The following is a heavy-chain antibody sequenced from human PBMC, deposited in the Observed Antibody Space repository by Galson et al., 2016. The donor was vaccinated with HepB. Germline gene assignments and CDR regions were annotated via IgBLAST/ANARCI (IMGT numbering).Heavy chain of an antibody. J-gene: IGHJ4*02. CDR3: SRQGGDNWNDVFDY. CDR2: IRGKANNYAT. CDR1: GFTFSGSA. D-gene: IGHD1-20*01. V-gene: IGHV3-73*01. Sequence: SLRLSCAASGFTFSGSAMHWVRQASGKGLEWVGRIRGKANNYATAYAASVQGRFTISRDGSKNTAYLQMNSLKTEDTAVYYCSRQGGDNWNDVFDYWGQGTLVTVSS.